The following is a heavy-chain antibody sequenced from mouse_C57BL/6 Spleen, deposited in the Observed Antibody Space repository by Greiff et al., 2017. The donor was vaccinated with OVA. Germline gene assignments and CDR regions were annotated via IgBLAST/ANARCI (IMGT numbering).Heavy chain of an antibody. J-gene: IGHJ4*01. V-gene: IGHV1-76*01. Sequence: QVQLQQSGAELVRPGASVKLSCKASGYTFTDYYINWVKQRPGQGLEWIARIYPGSGNTYSNEKFKGKATLTADKSSSTAYMQLSSLTSEDSAVYFCARGETVVAGAMDYWGQGTSVTVSS. CDR2: IYPGSGNT. CDR1: GYTFTDYY. CDR3: ARGETVVAGAMDY. D-gene: IGHD1-1*01.